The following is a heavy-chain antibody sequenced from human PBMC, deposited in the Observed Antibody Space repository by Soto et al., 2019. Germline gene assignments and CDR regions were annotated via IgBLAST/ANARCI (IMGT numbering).Heavy chain of an antibody. CDR2: ISYDGSNK. CDR1: GFTFSSYG. D-gene: IGHD3-22*01. V-gene: IGHV3-30*18. CDR3: AKDRKDYYDRSGYYLGY. J-gene: IGHJ4*02. Sequence: QVQLVESGGGVVQPGRSLRLSCAASGFTFSSYGMHWVRQAPGKGLEWVAVISYDGSNKYYADSVKGRFTISRDNSKNKLYRQMNSLRAEDTAVYYCAKDRKDYYDRSGYYLGYWGQGTLVTVSS.